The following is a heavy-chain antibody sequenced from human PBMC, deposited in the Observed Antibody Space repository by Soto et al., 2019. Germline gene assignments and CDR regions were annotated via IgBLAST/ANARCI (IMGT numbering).Heavy chain of an antibody. J-gene: IGHJ6*02. Sequence: EVQLLESGGGLVQPGGSLRLSCAASGFTFSSYAMSWVRQAPGKGLEWVSAISGSGGSTYYADSVKGRFTISRDNSKNTLYLQMNSLRAEDTAVYYCARDMQQLVPNYYYYGMDVWGQGTTVTVSS. D-gene: IGHD6-13*01. CDR3: ARDMQQLVPNYYYYGMDV. CDR1: GFTFSSYA. V-gene: IGHV3-23*01. CDR2: ISGSGGST.